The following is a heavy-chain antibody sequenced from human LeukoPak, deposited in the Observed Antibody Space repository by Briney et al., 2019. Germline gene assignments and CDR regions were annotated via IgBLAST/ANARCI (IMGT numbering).Heavy chain of an antibody. V-gene: IGHV3-11*01. J-gene: IGHJ6*03. CDR1: GFTFSDYY. CDR3: AREHEQSVWKSYGTYSYYYYIDV. Sequence: GGSLRLSCAASGFTFSDYYMSWIRQAPGKGLEWVSYIDNSGSTIDYADSLRGRFTISRDNAKNSLYLQIDGLRVDDSAVYYCAREHEQSVWKSYGTYSYYYYIDVWGQGTTVTVSS. D-gene: IGHD3-16*01. CDR2: IDNSGSTI.